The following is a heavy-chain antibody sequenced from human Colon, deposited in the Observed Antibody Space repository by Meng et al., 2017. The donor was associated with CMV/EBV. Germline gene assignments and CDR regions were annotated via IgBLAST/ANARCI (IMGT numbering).Heavy chain of an antibody. CDR2: ISSDGSNK. V-gene: IGHV3-30*04. Sequence: GGSLRLSCADSGFTLSGYAMHWVRQAPGKGLEWVALISSDGSNKYYANSLKGRFTISRDNSKNTLYLEMNSLRPEDTAVYYCVRERLPRYQRQLWYYYYDMDVWGQGTTVTVSS. CDR1: GFTLSGYA. D-gene: IGHD1-1*01. J-gene: IGHJ6*02. CDR3: VRERLPRYQRQLWYYYYDMDV.